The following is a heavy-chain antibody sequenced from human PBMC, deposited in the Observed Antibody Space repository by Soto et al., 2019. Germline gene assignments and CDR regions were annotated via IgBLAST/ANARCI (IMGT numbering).Heavy chain of an antibody. J-gene: IGHJ6*02. CDR1: GGTFSNVA. D-gene: IGHD2-15*01. V-gene: IGHV1-69*12. Sequence: QVQLVQSGAEMKKPGSLVKVSCKASGGTFSNVAIAWVRQAPGQGLEWMGGIFPVFGTATYAQKFRGRVIIVADESTNTTYMELNSLTSEYTALYYCARAPQWSPTWYSYGLDVWGQGTSVIVSS. CDR3: ARAPQWSPTWYSYGLDV. CDR2: IFPVFGTA.